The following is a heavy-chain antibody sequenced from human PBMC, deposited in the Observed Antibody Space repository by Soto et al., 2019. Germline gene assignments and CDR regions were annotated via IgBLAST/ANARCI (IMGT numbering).Heavy chain of an antibody. J-gene: IGHJ4*02. Sequence: PGGSLRLSCAASGFTFSSYWMSWVRQAPGKGLEWVANIKQDGSEKYYVDSVKGRFTISRDNAKNSLYLQMNSLRAEDTAVYYCAGETPYYDFWSGPYLDYWGQGTPVTVSS. D-gene: IGHD3-3*01. CDR2: IKQDGSEK. CDR1: GFTFSSYW. V-gene: IGHV3-7*01. CDR3: AGETPYYDFWSGPYLDY.